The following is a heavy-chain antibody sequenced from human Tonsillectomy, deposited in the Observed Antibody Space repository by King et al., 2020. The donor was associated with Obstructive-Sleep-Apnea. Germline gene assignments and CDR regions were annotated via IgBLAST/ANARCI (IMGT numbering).Heavy chain of an antibody. CDR3: TKSVEICGDYAFDI. CDR1: GFIFDDYA. D-gene: IGHD2-21*02. V-gene: IGHV3-9*01. CDR2: INWDSDSI. J-gene: IGHJ3*02. Sequence: DVQLVESGGGLVQPGKSLRLSCAASGFIFDDYAMHWVRQAPGKGLEWGSGINWDSDSIGYADSVKGRFTISRDNAKNSLYLQMNTLRAEDTALYYCTKSVEICGDYAFDIWGQGTMVTVSS.